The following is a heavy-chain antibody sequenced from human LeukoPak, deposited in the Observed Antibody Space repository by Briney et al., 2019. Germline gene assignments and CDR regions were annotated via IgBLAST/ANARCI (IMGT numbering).Heavy chain of an antibody. D-gene: IGHD2-15*01. CDR1: QYTFTDYA. V-gene: IGHV1-3*01. CDR2: IDAGNGKT. Sequence: ASVKVSCKASQYTFTDYAVHWVRQAPGQRLEWMGWIDAGNGKTKYSQSFQGRVTIIRDASATTAYMELSSLTSEDTAVYYCARGRKLLINYNWFDPWGQGTLVIVSS. CDR3: ARGRKLLINYNWFDP. J-gene: IGHJ5*02.